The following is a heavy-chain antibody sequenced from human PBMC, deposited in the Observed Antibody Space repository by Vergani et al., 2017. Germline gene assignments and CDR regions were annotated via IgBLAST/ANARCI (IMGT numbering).Heavy chain of an antibody. V-gene: IGHV3-53*01. CDR2: IYSGGST. CDR3: ARVGQQLVLGAFDI. J-gene: IGHJ3*02. Sequence: EVQLVESGGGLIQPGGSLRLSCAASGFTVSSNYMSWVRQAPGKGLEWVSVIYSGGSTYYADSVKGRFTISRENSKNTLYLQMNSLRAEDTAVYYCARVGQQLVLGAFDIWGQGTMVTVSS. D-gene: IGHD6-13*01. CDR1: GFTVSSNY.